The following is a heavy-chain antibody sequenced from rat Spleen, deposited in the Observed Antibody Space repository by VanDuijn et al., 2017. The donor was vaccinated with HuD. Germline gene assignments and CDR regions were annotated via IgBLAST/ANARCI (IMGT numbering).Heavy chain of an antibody. CDR1: GFTFSDYN. CDR3: ARHRNYGGIPFEY. D-gene: IGHD1-11*01. J-gene: IGHJ2*01. V-gene: IGHV5-7*01. Sequence: EVQLVESGGGLVQPGRSLKLSCAASGFTFSDYNMAWVRQAPKKGLEWVATISYDGSSTYYRDSVKGRFTISRDNAKSTLYRQMDSLRSEDTATYYCARHRNYGGIPFEYWGQGVMVTVSS. CDR2: ISYDGSST.